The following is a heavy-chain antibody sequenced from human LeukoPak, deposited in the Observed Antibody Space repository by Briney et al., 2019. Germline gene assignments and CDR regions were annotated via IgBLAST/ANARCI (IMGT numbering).Heavy chain of an antibody. CDR1: GFTFSSYA. V-gene: IGHV3-30-3*02. J-gene: IGHJ4*02. CDR2: ISYDGSNK. Sequence: PGGSLRLSCAASGFTFSSYAMHWVRQAPGKGLEWVAVISYDGSNKYYADSVKGRFTISRDNSKNTLYLQMNSLRAEDTAVYYCAKSAHYDSSGYPDYWGQGTLVTVSS. CDR3: AKSAHYDSSGYPDY. D-gene: IGHD3-22*01.